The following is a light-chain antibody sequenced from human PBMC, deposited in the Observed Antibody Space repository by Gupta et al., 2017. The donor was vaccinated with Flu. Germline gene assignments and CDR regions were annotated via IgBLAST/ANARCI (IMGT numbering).Light chain of an antibody. CDR2: TAS. Sequence: PSTLSASVGDRVTTPCRASRPIVHYLAWFQQKPGKAPTLLLSTASTLQSGVPPRFSGSGVGTDFTLTVASRQPDDFATYYCREQSNDSRTFGQGTKMEIK. CDR1: RPIVHY. CDR3: REQSNDSRT. J-gene: IGKJ1*01. V-gene: IGKV1-5*03.